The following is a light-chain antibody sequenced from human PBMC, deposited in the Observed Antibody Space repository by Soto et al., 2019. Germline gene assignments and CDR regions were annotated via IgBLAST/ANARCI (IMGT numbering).Light chain of an antibody. CDR3: QQYNNWYT. J-gene: IGKJ2*01. V-gene: IGKV3-15*01. CDR2: GAS. Sequence: EIVLTQSPGTLSLSPGERATLSCRASQSVSSSYLAWYQQKPGQAPRVLIYGASTRATAVPARFSGSGSGTEFTLTISSLQPEDFAVYYCQQYNNWYTFGQGTKVDI. CDR1: QSVSSSY.